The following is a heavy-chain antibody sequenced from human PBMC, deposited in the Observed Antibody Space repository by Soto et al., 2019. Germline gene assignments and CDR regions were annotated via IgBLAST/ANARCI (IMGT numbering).Heavy chain of an antibody. CDR1: GGSISSYY. D-gene: IGHD2-21*02. CDR2: IYYSGST. Sequence: PSETLSLTCTVSGGSISSYYWSWIRQPPGKGLEWIGYIYYSGSTNYNPSLKSRVTLSLDTSKKLFSLDLISVTAADTAIYYCARGKDDCKVGRTWGQGTLVTVSS. CDR3: ARGKDDCKVGRT. V-gene: IGHV4-59*12. J-gene: IGHJ5*02.